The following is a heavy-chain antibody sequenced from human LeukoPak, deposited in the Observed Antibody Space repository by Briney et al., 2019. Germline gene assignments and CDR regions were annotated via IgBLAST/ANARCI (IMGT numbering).Heavy chain of an antibody. Sequence: PGGSLRLSCATSGFSFTDYPMNWVRQAPGKGLEWISNIRTTAEGAKYAYYADSVKGRVTISRDDGKNTLYLHMNSLRDDDTVGYYCATDQRYAFDYWGQGILVTVSS. CDR3: ATDQRYAFDY. CDR2: IRTTAEGAKYA. J-gene: IGHJ4*02. D-gene: IGHD3-9*01. V-gene: IGHV3-48*02. CDR1: GFSFTDYP.